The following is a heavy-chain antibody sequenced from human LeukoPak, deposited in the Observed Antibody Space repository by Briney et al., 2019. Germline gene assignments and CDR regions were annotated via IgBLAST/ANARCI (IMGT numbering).Heavy chain of an antibody. CDR1: GGSISSSSYY. V-gene: IGHV4-39*07. CDR3: ARGFLDGYKFDN. Sequence: PSETLSLTCTVSGGSISSSSYYWGWIRQPPGKGLEWIGTIYYSGSTYYNPSLKSRVTISLDTSNNQFSLKLSSVTAADTAVYYCARGFLDGYKFDNWGQGTLVTVSS. D-gene: IGHD5-24*01. CDR2: IYYSGST. J-gene: IGHJ4*02.